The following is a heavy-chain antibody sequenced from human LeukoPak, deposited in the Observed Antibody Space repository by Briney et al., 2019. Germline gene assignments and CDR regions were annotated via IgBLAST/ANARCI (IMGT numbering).Heavy chain of an antibody. D-gene: IGHD2-8*01. CDR2: ISGSGGST. Sequence: GGSLRLSCAASGFTFSSYAMSWVRQAPGKGLEWVSAISGSGGSTYYADSVKGRFTISRDNAKNSLYLQLTSLRAEDTAVYYCATRYCTISACRASSYKSFDVWGKGTTVTVSS. V-gene: IGHV3-23*01. CDR1: GFTFSSYA. J-gene: IGHJ6*04. CDR3: ATRYCTISACRASSYKSFDV.